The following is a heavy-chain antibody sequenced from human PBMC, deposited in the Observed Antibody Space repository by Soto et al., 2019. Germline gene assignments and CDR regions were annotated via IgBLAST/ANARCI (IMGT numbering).Heavy chain of an antibody. CDR1: GFTFSSYN. Sequence: EVQLVESGGGLVQPGGSLRLSCAASGFTFSSYNMNWVRQAPGKGLEWVSHISTSSSTIYYADSVKGRFTISSDNAKNSLYLQKNSQTDEDTAVYYCARVVCSSCNIDYWGQGTLVTVSS. CDR3: ARVVCSSCNIDY. V-gene: IGHV3-48*02. J-gene: IGHJ4*02. D-gene: IGHD2-2*01. CDR2: ISTSSSTI.